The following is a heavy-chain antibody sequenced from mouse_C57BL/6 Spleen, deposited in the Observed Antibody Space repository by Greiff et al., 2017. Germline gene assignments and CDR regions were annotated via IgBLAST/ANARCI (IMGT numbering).Heavy chain of an antibody. CDR1: GYTFTGYW. Sequence: QVQLQQPGAELVRPGASVKLSCKASGYTFTGYWMHWVKQSPGQGLEWIGVIDPSTGDTTYNQKFKGKATLTVDTSSSTAYMQLSSLTSEDSAVYYCARSLGLGYFDYWGQGTTVTVSS. CDR3: ARSLGLGYFDY. D-gene: IGHD3-3*01. V-gene: IGHV1-59*01. J-gene: IGHJ2*01. CDR2: IDPSTGDT.